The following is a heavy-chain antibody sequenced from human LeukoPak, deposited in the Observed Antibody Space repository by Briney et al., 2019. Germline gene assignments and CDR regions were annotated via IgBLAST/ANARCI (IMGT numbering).Heavy chain of an antibody. J-gene: IGHJ4*02. D-gene: IGHD6-19*01. CDR2: INPNSGGT. CDR1: GYTFISYY. Sequence: GASVKVSCKASGYTFISYYMHWVRQAPGQGLEWMGWINPNSGGTNYAQKFQGRVTMTRDTSISTAYMELSRLRSDDTAVYYCARSPGVVSGSTDYWGQGTLVTVSS. CDR3: ARSPGVVSGSTDY. V-gene: IGHV1-2*02.